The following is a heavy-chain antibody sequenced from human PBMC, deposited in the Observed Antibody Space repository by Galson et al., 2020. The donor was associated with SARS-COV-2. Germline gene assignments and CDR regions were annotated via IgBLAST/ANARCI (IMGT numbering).Heavy chain of an antibody. CDR3: ARIPHYYCYYGMDV. CDR1: GFSLSTSGMC. V-gene: IGHV2-70*11. Sequence: ESGPTLVKPTQTLTLTCTFSGFSLSTSGMCVSWIRQPPGKALEWLARIDWDDDKYYSTSLKTRLTISKDTSKNQVVLTMTNMDPVDTATYYCARIPHYYCYYGMDVWGQGTTVTVSS. CDR2: IDWDDDK. J-gene: IGHJ6*02.